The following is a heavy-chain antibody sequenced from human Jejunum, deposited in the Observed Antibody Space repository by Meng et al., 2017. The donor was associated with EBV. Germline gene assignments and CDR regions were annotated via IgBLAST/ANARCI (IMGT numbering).Heavy chain of an antibody. CDR1: YGSFSGYY. D-gene: IGHD1-14*01. V-gene: IGHV4-34*01. CDR2: ISDNEGT. Sequence: QVQIHQWGAGPLNPSGTLSLICAVYYGSFSGYYWSGIRQPPGKGLEWIGEISDNEGTKYNPSLKSRVTVSLDTSKNQFSLRLSSVTAADTALYYCARGPDHSKQGYWGQGTLVTVSS. CDR3: ARGPDHSKQGY. J-gene: IGHJ4*02.